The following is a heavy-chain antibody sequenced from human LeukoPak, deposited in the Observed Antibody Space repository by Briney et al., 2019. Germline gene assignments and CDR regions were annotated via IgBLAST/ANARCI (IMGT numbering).Heavy chain of an antibody. Sequence: GGSLRLSCAASGFTFDDYAMHWVRQAPGKVLEWVSGISWNSGSIGYADSVKGRFTISRDNAKNSLYLQMNSLRAEDTALYYCEKAFYYGWGGDVFDIWGKGKMVTV. CDR3: EKAFYYGWGGDVFDI. V-gene: IGHV3-9*01. CDR1: GFTFDDYA. J-gene: IGHJ3*02. CDR2: ISWNSGSI. D-gene: IGHD3-10*01.